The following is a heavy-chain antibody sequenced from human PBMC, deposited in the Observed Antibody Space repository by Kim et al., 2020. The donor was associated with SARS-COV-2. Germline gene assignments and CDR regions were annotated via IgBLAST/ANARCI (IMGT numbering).Heavy chain of an antibody. V-gene: IGHV1-3*01. D-gene: IGHD2-2*01. CDR3: ARAYVGGSSTSCYAF. Sequence: ASVKVSCKASGYTFTSYAMHWVRQAPGQRLEWMGWINAGNGNTKYSQKFQGRVTITRDTSASTAYMELSSLRSEDTAVYYCARAYVGGSSTSCYAFWGQGTLVTVSS. J-gene: IGHJ4*02. CDR2: INAGNGNT. CDR1: GYTFTSYA.